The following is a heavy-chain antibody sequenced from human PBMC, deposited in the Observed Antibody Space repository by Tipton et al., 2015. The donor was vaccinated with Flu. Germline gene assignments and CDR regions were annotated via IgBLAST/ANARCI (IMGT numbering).Heavy chain of an antibody. CDR3: TRPAQIEYDFWSGPSRY. V-gene: IGHV3-49*04. Sequence: SLRLSCTASGFTFGDFALSWVRQAPGKGLEWVGFIRDKAYVGTTEYAASVKGRFTISRDDSKGIAYLQMNSLKTEDTAVYYCTRPAQIEYDFWSGPSRYWGQGTLVTVSS. CDR2: IRDKAYVGTT. CDR1: GFTFGDFA. J-gene: IGHJ4*02. D-gene: IGHD3-3*01.